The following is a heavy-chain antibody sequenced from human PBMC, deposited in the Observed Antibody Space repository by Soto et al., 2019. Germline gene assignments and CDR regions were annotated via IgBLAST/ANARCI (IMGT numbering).Heavy chain of an antibody. CDR2: IYYSGST. V-gene: IGHV4-39*01. J-gene: IGHJ3*02. Sequence: SETLSLTCTVSGSSISNSSYYWGWIRQPPGKGLEWIGSIYYSGSTYYNPSLKSRVTISVDTSKNQFSLKLGSVTAADTAVYYCARLDRTTENAFDIWGQAPMVTVS. CDR1: GSSISNSSYY. D-gene: IGHD1-1*01. CDR3: ARLDRTTENAFDI.